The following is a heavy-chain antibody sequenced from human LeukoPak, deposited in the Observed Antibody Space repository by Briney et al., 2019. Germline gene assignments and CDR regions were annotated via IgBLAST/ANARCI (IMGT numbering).Heavy chain of an antibody. J-gene: IGHJ5*02. V-gene: IGHV4-61*08. Sequence: SETLSLTCAVSGGSISSGGYSWSWIRQPPGKGLEWIGYIYYSGSTNYNPSLKSRVTISVDTSKNQFSLKLSSVTAADTAVYYCAREPLDSGYDWWFDPWGQGTLVTVSS. CDR3: AREPLDSGYDWWFDP. D-gene: IGHD5-12*01. CDR1: GGSISSGGYS. CDR2: IYYSGST.